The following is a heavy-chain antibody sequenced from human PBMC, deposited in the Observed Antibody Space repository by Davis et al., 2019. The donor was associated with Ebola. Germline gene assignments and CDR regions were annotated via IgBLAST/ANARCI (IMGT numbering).Heavy chain of an antibody. V-gene: IGHV4-59*01. Sequence: SETLSLTCTVSGGSISSYYWSWIRQPPGKGLEWIGYIYYSGSTNYNPSLKSRVTISVDTSKNQFSLKLSSVTAADTAVYYCARAGPKYYYDSSGYGVTSRHFDLWGRGTLVTVSS. CDR1: GGSISSYY. J-gene: IGHJ2*01. D-gene: IGHD3-22*01. CDR3: ARAGPKYYYDSSGYGVTSRHFDL. CDR2: IYYSGST.